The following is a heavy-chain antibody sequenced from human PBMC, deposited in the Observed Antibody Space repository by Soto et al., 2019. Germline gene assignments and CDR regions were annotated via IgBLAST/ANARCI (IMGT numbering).Heavy chain of an antibody. D-gene: IGHD3-9*01. CDR2: IYHSGST. Sequence: KTSETLSLTCAVSGGSISSGGYSWSWIRQPPGKGLEWIGYIYHSGSTYYNPSLKSRVTISVDRSKNQFSLKLSSVTAADTAVYYCARGVLRYFDWSGALDYWGQGTLVTVSS. V-gene: IGHV4-30-2*01. J-gene: IGHJ4*02. CDR3: ARGVLRYFDWSGALDY. CDR1: GGSISSGGYS.